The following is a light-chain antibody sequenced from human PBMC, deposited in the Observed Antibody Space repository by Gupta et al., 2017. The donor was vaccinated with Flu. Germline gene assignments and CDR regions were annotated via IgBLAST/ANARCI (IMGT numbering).Light chain of an antibody. V-gene: IGLV2-14*03. J-gene: IGLJ3*02. CDR2: DVN. CDR1: SSDVGAYNS. CDR3: SLYGAVVL. Sequence: SALTPPASVSGSPGQSIAISCTGSSSDVGAYNSVSSYQQHPGHAPKLIIYDVNNRPSWVSTRFSGSKSGNTPSLSISGLQAEDEADYYCSLYGAVVLFSGGTKVTVL.